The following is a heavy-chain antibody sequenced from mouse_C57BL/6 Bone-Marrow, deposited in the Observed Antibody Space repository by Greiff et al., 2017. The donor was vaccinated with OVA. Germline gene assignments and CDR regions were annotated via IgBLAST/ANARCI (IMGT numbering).Heavy chain of an antibody. CDR3: TTSGMVTAMGMDY. Sequence: DVQLQESGAELVRPGASVKLSCTASGFNIKDDYMHWVKQRPEQGLEWIGWIDPENGDTEYASKFQGKATITADTSSNTAYLQLSSLTSEDTAVYYCTTSGMVTAMGMDYWGQGTSVTVSS. D-gene: IGHD2-2*01. J-gene: IGHJ4*01. V-gene: IGHV14-4*01. CDR2: IDPENGDT. CDR1: GFNIKDDY.